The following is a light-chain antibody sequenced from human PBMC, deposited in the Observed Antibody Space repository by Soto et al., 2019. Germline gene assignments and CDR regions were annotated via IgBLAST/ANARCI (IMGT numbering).Light chain of an antibody. CDR1: QSVSSSY. J-gene: IGKJ2*01. Sequence: ELVLTQSQGTLSLSPGERATLSCRASQSVSSSYLAWYQQKPGQAPRLLIYGASSRATAIPDRFSGSGSGTDFTLTISRLEPEDFAVYYCQQYGSSLYTFGQGTKLEIK. CDR3: QQYGSSLYT. CDR2: GAS. V-gene: IGKV3-20*01.